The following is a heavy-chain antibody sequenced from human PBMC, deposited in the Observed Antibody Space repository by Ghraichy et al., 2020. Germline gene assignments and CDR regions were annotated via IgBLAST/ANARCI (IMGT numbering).Heavy chain of an antibody. CDR3: ARFPRVGATKGYYFDY. J-gene: IGHJ4*02. CDR1: GFTFSSYS. Sequence: GGSLRLSCAASGFTFSSYSMNWVRQAPGKGLEWVSSISSSSSYIYYADSVKGRFTISRDNAKNSLYLQMNSLRAEDTAVYYCARFPRVGATKGYYFDYWGQGTLVTVSS. V-gene: IGHV3-21*01. CDR2: ISSSSSYI. D-gene: IGHD1-26*01.